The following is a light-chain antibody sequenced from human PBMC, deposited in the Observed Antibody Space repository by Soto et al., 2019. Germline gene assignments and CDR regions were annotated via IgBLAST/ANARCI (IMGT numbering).Light chain of an antibody. CDR1: QSVSSN. Sequence: EIVMTQSPATLSVSLGERATLSCRASQSVSSNLAWYQQKPGQAPRFLIYGASTRATGIPARFSGSGSGTEFTLTISSLQSEDFAVYYCQQYNNWPLTFGGGTKVEIK. CDR2: GAS. CDR3: QQYNNWPLT. V-gene: IGKV3-15*01. J-gene: IGKJ4*01.